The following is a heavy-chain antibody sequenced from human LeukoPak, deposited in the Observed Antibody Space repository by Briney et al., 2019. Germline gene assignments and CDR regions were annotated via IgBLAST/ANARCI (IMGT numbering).Heavy chain of an antibody. CDR2: IYLSGST. V-gene: IGHV4-38-2*02. J-gene: IGHJ4*02. D-gene: IGHD2-15*01. Sequence: SETLSLTCTVSGYSISSGYYWGWIRQPPGKGLEWIGSIYLSGSTYYNPSLKSRVTISVDTSKNQFSLKLSSATAADTAVYYCASGDVLALYYFDYWGQGTLVTVSS. CDR1: GYSISSGYY. CDR3: ASGDVLALYYFDY.